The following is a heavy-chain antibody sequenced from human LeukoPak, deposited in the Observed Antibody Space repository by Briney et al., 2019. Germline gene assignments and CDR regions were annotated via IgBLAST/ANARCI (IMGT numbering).Heavy chain of an antibody. Sequence: GGSLRLSCAASGFTFDDYGMSWVRQAPGKGLEWVSVINWNGGSTGYADSVKSRFTISRDNAKNSLYLQMNSLRAEDTALYYCARGGNYDFWSGYWVLDYWGQGTLVTVSS. CDR1: GFTFDDYG. CDR2: INWNGGST. D-gene: IGHD3-3*01. J-gene: IGHJ4*02. CDR3: ARGGNYDFWSGYWVLDY. V-gene: IGHV3-20*04.